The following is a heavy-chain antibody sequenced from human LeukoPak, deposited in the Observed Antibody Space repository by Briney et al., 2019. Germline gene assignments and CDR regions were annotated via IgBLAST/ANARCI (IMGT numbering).Heavy chain of an antibody. V-gene: IGHV7-4-1*02. CDR1: GYTFTSYA. D-gene: IGHD2-15*01. CDR2: INTNTGNP. Sequence: GASVKVSCKASGYTFTSYAMNWVRQAPGQGLEWMGWINTNTGNPTYAQGFTGRFVFSLDTSVSTAYLQISSLKAEDTAVYYCARVGYPSYYYGMDVWGQGTTVTVSS. J-gene: IGHJ6*02. CDR3: ARVGYPSYYYGMDV.